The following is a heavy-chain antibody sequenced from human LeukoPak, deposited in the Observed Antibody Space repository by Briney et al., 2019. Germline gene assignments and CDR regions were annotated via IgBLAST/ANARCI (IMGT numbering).Heavy chain of an antibody. CDR1: GGSISSYY. V-gene: IGHV4-59*01. Sequence: SETLSLTCTVSGGSISSYYWSWIRQPPGKGLEWIGYIYYSGSTNYNPSLKSRVTISVDTSKNQFSLKLSSVTAADTAVYHCARAPTRGYYYYMDVWGKGTTVTVSS. J-gene: IGHJ6*03. D-gene: IGHD4-11*01. CDR2: IYYSGST. CDR3: ARAPTRGYYYYMDV.